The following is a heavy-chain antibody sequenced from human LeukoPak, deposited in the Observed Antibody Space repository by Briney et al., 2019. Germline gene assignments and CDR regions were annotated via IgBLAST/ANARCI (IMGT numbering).Heavy chain of an antibody. CDR1: GGTFTSYD. CDR2: MNPNSGNT. Sequence: ASVKVSCKASGGTFTSYDINWVRQTTGQGLEWMGWMNPNSGNTGYAQKFQGRVTMTRNTSISTAYMELSSLRSEDTAVYYCARGAELRYFDWLLYSNWYDPWGQGTLVTVSS. D-gene: IGHD3-9*01. V-gene: IGHV1-8*01. J-gene: IGHJ5*02. CDR3: ARGAELRYFDWLLYSNWYDP.